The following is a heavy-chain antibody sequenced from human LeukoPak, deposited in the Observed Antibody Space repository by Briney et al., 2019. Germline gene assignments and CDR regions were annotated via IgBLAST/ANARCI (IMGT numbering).Heavy chain of an antibody. CDR3: ARDLRGYSGYAY. Sequence: GASVKVSCKASGYTFTGYYMHWVRQAPGQGLEWMGWINPNSGGTNYAQKFQGRVTMTRDTSISTAYMELSSLRSEDTAVYYCARDLRGYSGYAYWGQGTLVTVSS. CDR1: GYTFTGYY. J-gene: IGHJ4*02. D-gene: IGHD5-12*01. V-gene: IGHV1-2*02. CDR2: INPNSGGT.